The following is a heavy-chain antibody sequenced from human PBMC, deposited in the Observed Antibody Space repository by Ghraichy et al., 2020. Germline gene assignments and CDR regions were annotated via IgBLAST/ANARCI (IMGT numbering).Heavy chain of an antibody. CDR2: INHSGST. CDR1: GGSFSGYY. CDR3: ARSLRDLGYCSSTSCYNGGFPY. J-gene: IGHJ4*02. Sequence: SQTLSLTCAVYGGSFSGYYWSWIRQPPGKGLEWIGEINHSGSTNYNPSLKSRVTISVDTSKNQFSLKLSSVTAADTAVYYCARSLRDLGYCSSTSCYNGGFPYWGQGTLVTVSS. V-gene: IGHV4-34*01. D-gene: IGHD2-2*02.